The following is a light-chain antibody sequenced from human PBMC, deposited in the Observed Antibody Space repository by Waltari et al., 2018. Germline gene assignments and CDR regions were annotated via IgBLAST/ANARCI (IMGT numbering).Light chain of an antibody. CDR2: RNH. CDR3: STWDDSLDIVL. Sequence: QSVLPQPPSASGTAGERVAIPCSGSNSHIGSNSGIWYQHLPGLAPKLLIYRNHQRPSGVRDRFSASTSGASASLAISGLLSEDEAIYYCSTWDDSLDIVLFGGGTKLTVL. V-gene: IGLV1-44*01. CDR1: NSHIGSNS. J-gene: IGLJ2*01.